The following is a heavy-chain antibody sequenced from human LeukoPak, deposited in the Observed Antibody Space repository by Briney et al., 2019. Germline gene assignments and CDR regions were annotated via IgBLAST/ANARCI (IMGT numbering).Heavy chain of an antibody. J-gene: IGHJ6*02. CDR3: ARGNVAFYGTDV. V-gene: IGHV1-8*01. CDR2: MNPNSGYT. Sequence: ASVKVSCRASGYTFTSYDINWVRQATGQGLEWMGWMNPNSGYTGYAQKFQGRVTLTRDTSISTAYMELSGLRSDDTAVYYCARGNVAFYGTDVWGRGTTVTVSS. CDR1: GYTFTSYD.